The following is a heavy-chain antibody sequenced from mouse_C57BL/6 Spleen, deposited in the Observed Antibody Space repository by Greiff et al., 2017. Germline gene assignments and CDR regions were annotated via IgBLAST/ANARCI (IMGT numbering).Heavy chain of an antibody. J-gene: IGHJ4*01. CDR2: IDPNSGGT. D-gene: IGHD1-1*01. CDR1: GYTFTSYW. CDR3: ARHYYYSSSYEYAMDY. Sequence: QVQLQQPGAELVKPGASVKLSCKASGYTFTSYWMHWVKQRPGRGLEWIGRIDPNSGGTKYNEEFKSKATLTVNKPSRTAYMQLSSLTSEDSAVYYCARHYYYSSSYEYAMDYWGQGTSVTVSS. V-gene: IGHV1-72*01.